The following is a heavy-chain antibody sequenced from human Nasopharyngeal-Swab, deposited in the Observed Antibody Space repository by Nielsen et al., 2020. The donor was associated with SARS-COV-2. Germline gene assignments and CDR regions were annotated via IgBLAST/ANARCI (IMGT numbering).Heavy chain of an antibody. D-gene: IGHD3-10*01. CDR3: ARDLEGETTVLLWFGVYGMDV. CDR2: IWYDGSNK. V-gene: IGHV3-33*01. CDR1: GFTFSSYG. J-gene: IGHJ6*02. Sequence: GESLKTSCAASGFTFSSYGMHWVRQAPGKGPEWVAVIWYDGSNKYYADSVKGRFTISRDNSKNTLYLQMNSLRAEDTAVYYCARDLEGETTVLLWFGVYGMDVWGQGTTVTVSS.